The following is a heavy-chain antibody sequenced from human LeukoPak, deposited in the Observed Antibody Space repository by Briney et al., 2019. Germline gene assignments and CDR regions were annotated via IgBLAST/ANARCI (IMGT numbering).Heavy chain of an antibody. Sequence: GGSLRLSCAASGFTVSSNYMSWVRQAPGKGLEWVAVISYDGSNKYYADSVKGRFTISRDNSKNTLYLQMNSLRAEDTAVYYCASVLIVVVPAARDYWGQGTLVTVSS. CDR1: GFTVSSNY. CDR2: ISYDGSNK. CDR3: ASVLIVVVPAARDY. J-gene: IGHJ4*02. V-gene: IGHV3-30-3*01. D-gene: IGHD2-2*01.